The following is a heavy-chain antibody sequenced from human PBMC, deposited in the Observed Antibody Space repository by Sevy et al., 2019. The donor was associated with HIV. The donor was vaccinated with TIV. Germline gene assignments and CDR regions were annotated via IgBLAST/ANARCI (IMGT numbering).Heavy chain of an antibody. CDR2: ISSSGSTI. Sequence: GGSLRLSCAASGFTFSDYYMSWIRQAPGKGLEWVSYISSSGSTIYYADPVKGRFTISRDNAKNSLYLQMNSLRAEGTAVDYCARGGGSSGSYARHLLVYWGQGTLVTVSS. CDR3: ARGGGSSGSYARHLLVY. CDR1: GFTFSDYY. V-gene: IGHV3-11*01. D-gene: IGHD1-26*01. J-gene: IGHJ4*02.